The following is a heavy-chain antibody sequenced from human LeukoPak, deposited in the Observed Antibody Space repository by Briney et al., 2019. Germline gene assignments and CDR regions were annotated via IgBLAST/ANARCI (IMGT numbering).Heavy chain of an antibody. D-gene: IGHD1-26*01. J-gene: IGHJ5*02. V-gene: IGHV1-2*02. Sequence: ASVKVSCKASGYTFTCYYIHWVRQAPGQGVEWLGWMNPNSGGTNYAQKFQGRVTMTRDTSISTAYMELSRLRSDDTAVYCWARGGSHTSEDWFDLWGQGTLVTVSS. CDR1: GYTFTCYY. CDR2: MNPNSGGT. CDR3: ARGGSHTSEDWFDL.